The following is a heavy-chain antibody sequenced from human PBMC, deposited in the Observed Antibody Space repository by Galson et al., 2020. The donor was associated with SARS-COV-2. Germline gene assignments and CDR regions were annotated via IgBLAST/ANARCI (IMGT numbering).Heavy chain of an antibody. Sequence: SQTLSLTCNVSGDTISRSRHYWGWVRQTPEQGLEWIGTISNTGNTYYNPSLKSRGTISVDTSKNQFSLKLKSETAADTALYFCARHYYDSWAAYYRHFDYWGQGTLVTVSS. CDR1: GDTISRSRHY. CDR2: ISNTGNT. CDR3: ARHYYDSWAAYYRHFDY. J-gene: IGHJ4*02. D-gene: IGHD3-3*01. V-gene: IGHV4-39*01.